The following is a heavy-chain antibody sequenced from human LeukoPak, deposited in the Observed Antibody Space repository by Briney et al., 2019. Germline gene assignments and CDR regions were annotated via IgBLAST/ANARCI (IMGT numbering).Heavy chain of an antibody. Sequence: GGSLRLSCAASGFTFSDYAMSWFRQAPGKGLEWVALIRGTPYGGTTEYAASVKGRFTISRDGSKSIAYLQMNSLKTEDTAVYYCTRAGKPPYFDYWGQGTLVIVSS. V-gene: IGHV3-49*01. J-gene: IGHJ4*02. CDR3: TRAGKPPYFDY. CDR1: GFTFSDYA. CDR2: IRGTPYGGTT.